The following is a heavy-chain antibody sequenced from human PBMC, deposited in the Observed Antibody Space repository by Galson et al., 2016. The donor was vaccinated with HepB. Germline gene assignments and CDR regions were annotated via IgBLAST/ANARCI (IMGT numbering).Heavy chain of an antibody. CDR3: ARGEWFGEFGGDY. CDR2: INPNSGGP. CDR1: GYMFTGYY. D-gene: IGHD3-10*01. Sequence: SVKVSCKASGYMFTGYYVHWVRQAPGQGLEWMGWINPNSGGPKFAQKLQGRVTMTSDSAITTAYMELSRLRSDDTAVYYCARGEWFGEFGGDYWGQGTLLTVSS. J-gene: IGHJ4*02. V-gene: IGHV1-2*02.